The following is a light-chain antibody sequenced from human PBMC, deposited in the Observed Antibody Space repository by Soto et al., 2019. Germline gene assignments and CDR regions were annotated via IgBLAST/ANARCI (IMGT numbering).Light chain of an antibody. Sequence: EAIMTQSPAILSVSPGESVTLSCRASESVGTNLAWLQQKPGQAPSLLIYGVSTRPTGIPARFSGGGSGRHFTLTISSLQSEDFAVYYCQQYNNWSQTFGQGTKVDIK. CDR2: GVS. V-gene: IGKV3-15*01. CDR3: QQYNNWSQT. CDR1: ESVGTN. J-gene: IGKJ1*01.